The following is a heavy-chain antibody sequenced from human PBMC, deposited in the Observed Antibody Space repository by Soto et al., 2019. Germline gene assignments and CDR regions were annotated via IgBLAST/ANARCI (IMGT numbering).Heavy chain of an antibody. D-gene: IGHD3-16*01. CDR1: GGTFSPYT. CDR2: IIPFLGVT. Sequence: QVQLVQSGAEVKKPGSSVKISCKASGGTFSPYTINWVRQAPGQGLEWMGRIIPFLGVTNYAQKFQDRFTITADPSTITAFMELSSLRFEDTAVYYCTRDWESTVSTCGFGGLWGQGTPVTVSS. V-gene: IGHV1-69*08. J-gene: IGHJ4*02. CDR3: TRDWESTVSTCGFGGL.